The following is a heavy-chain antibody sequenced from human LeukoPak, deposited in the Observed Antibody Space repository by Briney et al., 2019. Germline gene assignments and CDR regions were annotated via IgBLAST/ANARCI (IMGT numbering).Heavy chain of an antibody. J-gene: IGHJ6*02. CDR2: LYSGGST. D-gene: IGHD1-1*01. Sequence: GSLRLSCAASGFAVSSNYMSWVRPAPGKGLEWVSVLYSGGSTYYPDSVKGRFTISRDNSKNTLYLQMNSLRAEDTAVYYCARGRVQLCMDVWGQGTTVTVSS. V-gene: IGHV3-53*01. CDR1: GFAVSSNY. CDR3: ARGRVQLCMDV.